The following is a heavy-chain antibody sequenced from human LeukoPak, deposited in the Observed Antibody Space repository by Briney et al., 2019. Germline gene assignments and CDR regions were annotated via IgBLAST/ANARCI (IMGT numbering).Heavy chain of an antibody. CDR2: IKHDESEK. J-gene: IGHJ4*02. Sequence: GGSLRLSCAASGFSFNSDWMDRVRQAPGKGLEWVANIKHDESEKNYLDSVKGRFTISRDNAQNSLYLQMNGLRVEDTAVYYCTRRLDDWGQGTLVTVSS. V-gene: IGHV3-7*01. CDR1: GFSFNSDW. D-gene: IGHD3-16*01. CDR3: TRRLDD.